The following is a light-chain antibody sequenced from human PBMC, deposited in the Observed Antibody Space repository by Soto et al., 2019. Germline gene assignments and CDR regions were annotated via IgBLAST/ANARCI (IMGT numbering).Light chain of an antibody. V-gene: IGKV3-15*01. CDR2: GAS. CDR3: QQRSDRLPIT. J-gene: IGKJ5*01. Sequence: EIVMTQSPATLSVSPGERATLSCRASQSVSSNLAWYQQKPGQAPRLLIYGASTRATGIPARFSGSGSGTDFTLTISSLEPEDSAVYYCQQRSDRLPITFGQGTRLEIK. CDR1: QSVSSN.